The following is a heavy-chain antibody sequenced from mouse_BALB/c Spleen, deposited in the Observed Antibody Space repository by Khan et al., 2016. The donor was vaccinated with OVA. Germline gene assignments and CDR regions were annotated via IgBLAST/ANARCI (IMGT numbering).Heavy chain of an antibody. CDR1: GYTFTTYW. V-gene: IGHV1-7*01. CDR2: INPTSDYT. J-gene: IGHJ2*01. Sequence: VQLQESGAELAKPGASVKMSCKASGYTFTTYWMHWVKQRPGQGLEWIGYINPTSDYTDYNEKFKDKATLSANKSSSTAYMQLSSLTSEDSAVYYCARDRIDYGGQGTTRTVSS. CDR3: ARDRIDY.